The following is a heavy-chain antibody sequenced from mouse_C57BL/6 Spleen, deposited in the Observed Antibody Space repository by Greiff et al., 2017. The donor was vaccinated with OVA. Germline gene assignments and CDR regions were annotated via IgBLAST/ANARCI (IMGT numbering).Heavy chain of an antibody. CDR3: ARGGSSYPAWFAY. J-gene: IGHJ3*01. V-gene: IGHV3-1*01. CDR2: ISYSGST. Sequence: EVKVEESGPGMVKPSQSLSLTCTVTGYSITSGYDWHWIRHFPGNKLEWMGYISYSGSTNYNPSLKSRISITHDTSKNHFFLKLNSVTTEDTATYYCARGGSSYPAWFAYWGQGTLVTVSA. D-gene: IGHD1-1*01. CDR1: GYSITSGYD.